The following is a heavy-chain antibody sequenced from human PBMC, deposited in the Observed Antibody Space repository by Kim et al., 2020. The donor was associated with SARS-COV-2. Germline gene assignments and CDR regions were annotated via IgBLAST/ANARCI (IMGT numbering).Heavy chain of an antibody. CDR1: GYTFTSYY. V-gene: IGHV1-46*01. CDR2: INPSGGST. J-gene: IGHJ6*02. CDR3: ARDLTMVRGGYYYYGMDV. Sequence: ASVKVSCKASGYTFTSYYMHWVRQAPGQGLEWMGIINPSGGSTSYAQKFQGRVTMTRDTSTSTVYMELSSLRSEDTAVYYCARDLTMVRGGYYYYGMDVWGQGTTVTVSS. D-gene: IGHD3-10*01.